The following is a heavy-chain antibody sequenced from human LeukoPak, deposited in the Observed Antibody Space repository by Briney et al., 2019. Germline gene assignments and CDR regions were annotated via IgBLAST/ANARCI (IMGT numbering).Heavy chain of an antibody. CDR1: GYSISSGYY. D-gene: IGHD6-13*01. CDR2: IYYSGST. Sequence: SETPSLTCTVSGYSISSGYYWGWIRQPPGKGLEWIGSIYYSGSTYYNPSLKSRVTISVDTSKNQFSLKLSSVTAADTAVYYCARHVPPRSPTTKISSSSYFDYWGQGTLVTVSS. V-gene: IGHV4-38-2*02. CDR3: ARHVPPRSPTTKISSSSYFDY. J-gene: IGHJ4*02.